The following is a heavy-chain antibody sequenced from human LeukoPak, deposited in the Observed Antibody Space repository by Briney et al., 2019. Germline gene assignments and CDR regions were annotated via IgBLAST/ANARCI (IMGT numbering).Heavy chain of an antibody. V-gene: IGHV4-4*02. CDR2: IYHSGST. Sequence: SGTLSLTCAVSGGPISSSNWWSWVRQPPGKGLEWIGEIYHSGSTNYNPSLKSRVTISVDKSKNQFSLKLSSVTAADTAVYYCARDPSIAVAANWFDPWGQGTLVTVSS. CDR1: GGPISSSNW. D-gene: IGHD6-19*01. CDR3: ARDPSIAVAANWFDP. J-gene: IGHJ5*02.